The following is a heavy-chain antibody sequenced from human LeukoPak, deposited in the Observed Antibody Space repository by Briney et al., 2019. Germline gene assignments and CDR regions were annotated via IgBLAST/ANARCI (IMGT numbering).Heavy chain of an antibody. CDR1: GFTFSSYS. CDR2: ISGGADST. J-gene: IGHJ4*02. CDR3: ATLAYCGGDCYY. V-gene: IGHV3-48*04. Sequence: PGGSLRLSCAASGFTFSSYSMNWVRQAPGKGLEWVSGISGGADSTYYADSVKGRFTISRDNAKNSLYLQMNSLRAEDTAVYYCATLAYCGGDCYYWGQGILVTVSS. D-gene: IGHD2-21*02.